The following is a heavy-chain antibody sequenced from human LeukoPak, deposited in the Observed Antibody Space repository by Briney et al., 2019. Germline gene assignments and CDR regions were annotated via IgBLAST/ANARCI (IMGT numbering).Heavy chain of an antibody. CDR3: ARARGVYSSSWVDY. V-gene: IGHV3-33*01. CDR1: GFTFSSYG. D-gene: IGHD6-13*01. CDR2: IWYDGSSK. Sequence: GGSLRLSCAASGFTFSSYGMHWVRQAPGKGLEWVAIIWYDGSSKYYADSVKGRFTISRDSSENTLYLQMNSLSAEDTAVYYCARARGVYSSSWVDYWGQGTLVTVSS. J-gene: IGHJ4*02.